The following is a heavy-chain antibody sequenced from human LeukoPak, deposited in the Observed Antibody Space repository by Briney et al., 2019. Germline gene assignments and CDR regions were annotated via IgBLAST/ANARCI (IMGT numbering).Heavy chain of an antibody. CDR2: INHSGST. CDR1: RGSFSGYY. CDR3: VDGFWSGSN. D-gene: IGHD3-3*01. V-gene: IGHV4-34*01. Sequence: SETLSHTCTVYRGSFSGYYWTWIRQPPGKGLEWIGEINHSGSTHYNPSLKSRVTISVDTSKNQFSLNLISVTAADTAVYYCVDGFWSGSNWGQGTLVTVSS. J-gene: IGHJ4*02.